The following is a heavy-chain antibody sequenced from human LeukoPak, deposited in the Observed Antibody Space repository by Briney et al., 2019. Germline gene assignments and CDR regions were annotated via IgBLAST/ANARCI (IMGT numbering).Heavy chain of an antibody. CDR2: AYYRSKWYN. CDR3: ARTLGFQEAVDY. CDR1: GDSVSSNSAG. Sequence: SQTLSLTCAISGDSVSSNSAGWNWIRQSPSRGLEWLGRAYYRSKWYNDYAVSVKSRITINPDTSKNQFSLQLNSVTPEDTAVYYCARTLGFQEAVDYWGQRTLVTVSS. V-gene: IGHV6-1*01. J-gene: IGHJ4*02. D-gene: IGHD7-27*01.